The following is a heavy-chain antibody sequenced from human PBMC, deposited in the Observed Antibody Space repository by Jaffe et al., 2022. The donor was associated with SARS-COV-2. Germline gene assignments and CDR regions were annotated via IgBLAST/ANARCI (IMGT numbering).Heavy chain of an antibody. D-gene: IGHD3-10*01. CDR1: GYTFTSYG. J-gene: IGHJ6*02. CDR2: ISVYNGNT. V-gene: IGHV1-18*01. Sequence: QVQLVQSGAEVKKPGASVKVSCKASGYTFTSYGISWVRQAPGQGLEWMAWISVYNGNTNYAPKLQGRVTMTTDTSTSTVYMEMRSLRSDDTAVYYCARDLITLVRGAHPGGYYHSGMDVWGQGTTVTVSS. CDR3: ARDLITLVRGAHPGGYYHSGMDV.